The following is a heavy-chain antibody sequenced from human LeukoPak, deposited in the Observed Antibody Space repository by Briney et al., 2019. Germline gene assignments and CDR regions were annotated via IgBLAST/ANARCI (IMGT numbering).Heavy chain of an antibody. CDR2: IYHSGST. V-gene: IGHV4-38-2*02. D-gene: IGHD5-18*01. CDR1: GYFISSGYY. Sequence: SETLSLTCTVSGYFISSGYYWGWIRQPPGKGLEWIGSIYHSGSTYYNPSLKSRVTISVDTSKNQSSLKLSSVTAADTAVYYCARDKEDTAMVIRYWGQGTLVTVSS. J-gene: IGHJ4*02. CDR3: ARDKEDTAMVIRY.